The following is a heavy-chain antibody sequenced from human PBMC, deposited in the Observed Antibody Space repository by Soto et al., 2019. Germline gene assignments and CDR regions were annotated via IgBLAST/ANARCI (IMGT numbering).Heavy chain of an antibody. V-gene: IGHV1-69*01. D-gene: IGHD3-10*01. CDR1: GGTFSSYA. Sequence: QVQLVQSGAEVKKPGSSVKVSCKASGGTFSSYAISWVRQAPGQGLEWMGGIIPIFGTANYAQKFQGRVTITADESTSTAYMELSSLRSEDTAVYYCARDLSYYYGSGSFTGYYYYGMDVWGQGTTVTVSS. J-gene: IGHJ6*02. CDR3: ARDLSYYYGSGSFTGYYYYGMDV. CDR2: IIPIFGTA.